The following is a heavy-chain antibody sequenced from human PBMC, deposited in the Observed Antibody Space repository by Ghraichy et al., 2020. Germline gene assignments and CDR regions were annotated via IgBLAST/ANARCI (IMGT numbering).Heavy chain of an antibody. Sequence: SETLSLTCTVSGGSISSSSYYWCWIRQPPGKGLEWIGSIYYSGSTYYNPSLKSRVTISVDTSKNQFSLKLSSVTAADTAVYYCARTKSTYGGNSGGDFDIWGQGTMVTVSS. J-gene: IGHJ3*02. CDR1: GGSISSSSYY. CDR3: ARTKSTYGGNSGGDFDI. V-gene: IGHV4-39*01. D-gene: IGHD4-23*01. CDR2: IYYSGST.